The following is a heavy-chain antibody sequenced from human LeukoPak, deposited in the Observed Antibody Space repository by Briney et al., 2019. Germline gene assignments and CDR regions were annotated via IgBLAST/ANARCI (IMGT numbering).Heavy chain of an antibody. J-gene: IGHJ4*02. Sequence: ASVKVSCKASGYTFTGYYMHWVRQAPGQGLEWMGWINPNSGGTNYAQKFQGRVTMTRDTSISTAYMELSRLRSDDTAVYYCATTYQPLRFSEYYFDYWGQGTLVTVSS. V-gene: IGHV1-2*02. CDR1: GYTFTGYY. D-gene: IGHD3-16*01. CDR3: ATTYQPLRFSEYYFDY. CDR2: INPNSGGT.